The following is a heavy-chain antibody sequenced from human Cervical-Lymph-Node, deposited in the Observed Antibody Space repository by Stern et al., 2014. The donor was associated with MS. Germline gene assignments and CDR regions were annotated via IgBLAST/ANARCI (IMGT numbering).Heavy chain of an antibody. D-gene: IGHD1-26*01. V-gene: IGHV4-61*02. Sequence: QVQLVQSGPGLVKPSQTLSLTCTVSGGSISSSGYYWSWIRQPADKGLEWIGRIHDSGSTYYNPSLKSRVTISMETANNQLSLKRPLVTAADTAVYYCATTRWDLFTWNWFDPWGQGTLVTVSS. J-gene: IGHJ5*02. CDR1: GGSISSSGYY. CDR2: IHDSGST. CDR3: ATTRWDLFTWNWFDP.